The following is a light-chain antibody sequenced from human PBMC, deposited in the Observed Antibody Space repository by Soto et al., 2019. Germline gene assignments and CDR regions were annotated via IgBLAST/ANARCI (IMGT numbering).Light chain of an antibody. Sequence: QSVLTQPPSASGTPGQRVTISCSGSSSNIGSNFVYWYQQFPGTAPKLLIYRNNQRPSGVPDRFSGSKSGTSASLAISGLPSEDEADYYCAAWDDSLSGWVFGGGTQLTV. J-gene: IGLJ3*02. CDR2: RNN. CDR1: SSNIGSNF. V-gene: IGLV1-47*01. CDR3: AAWDDSLSGWV.